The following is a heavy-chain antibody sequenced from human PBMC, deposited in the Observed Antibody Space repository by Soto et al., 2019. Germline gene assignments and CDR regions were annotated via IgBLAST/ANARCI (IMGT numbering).Heavy chain of an antibody. J-gene: IGHJ6*04. Sequence: QVQLVQSGAEVKKPGASVKVSCKASGYTFTGYYMHWVRQAPGQGLEWMGWINPNSGGTNYAQKFQGCVTMTRDTSISTAYMELSRLRSYDTAVYYCAREGKYGSGSYYYGMDFWGNRTTVTVSS. CDR1: GYTFTGYY. V-gene: IGHV1-2*04. CDR3: AREGKYGSGSYYYGMDF. CDR2: INPNSGGT. D-gene: IGHD3-10*01.